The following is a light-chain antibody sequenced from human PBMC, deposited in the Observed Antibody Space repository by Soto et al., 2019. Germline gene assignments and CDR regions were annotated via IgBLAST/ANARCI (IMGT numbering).Light chain of an antibody. CDR2: GNN. J-gene: IGLJ2*01. Sequence: QLVLTQPPSVSGAPGQRVTISCTGSTSNIGAGYDVHWYQQLPGTAPKLLIYGNNNRPSGVPDRFSGSKSGTSASLAITGLQLEDEADYFCQSYDRSLSGSGVFGGGTKVTVL. V-gene: IGLV1-40*01. CDR3: QSYDRSLSGSGV. CDR1: TSNIGAGYD.